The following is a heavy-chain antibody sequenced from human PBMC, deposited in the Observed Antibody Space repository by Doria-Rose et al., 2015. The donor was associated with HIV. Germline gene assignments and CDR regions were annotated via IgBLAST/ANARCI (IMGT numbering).Heavy chain of an antibody. V-gene: IGHV4-31*03. CDR3: ARMGSYRELDY. CDR2: TYYTGTS. CDR1: GASVGSRGYY. Sequence: QLQLQESGPGLVKPSETLSLTCSVSGASVGSRGYYWDWIRQVPGKGLESLGYTYYTGTSDYSPSLKSRLNMAVDTSKNQFSLKLSFVTVADTAVYYCARMGSYRELDYWGQGARGIGSA. D-gene: IGHD3-3*01. J-gene: IGHJ4*02.